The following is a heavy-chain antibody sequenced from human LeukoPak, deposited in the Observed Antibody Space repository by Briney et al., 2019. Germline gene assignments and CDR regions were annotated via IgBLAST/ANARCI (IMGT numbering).Heavy chain of an antibody. Sequence: GGSLRLSCAASGFPFSNAWMSWVRQAPGKGLEWVGRIKSKTDGGKTDYAAPVQGRFSISRDDSENTLYLQTNGLNTEDTAVYYCSTVSPYYGSGTTSPDSWGQGTLVVVSS. CDR3: STVSPYYGSGTTSPDS. V-gene: IGHV3-15*01. J-gene: IGHJ4*02. D-gene: IGHD3-10*01. CDR2: IKSKTDGGKT. CDR1: GFPFSNAW.